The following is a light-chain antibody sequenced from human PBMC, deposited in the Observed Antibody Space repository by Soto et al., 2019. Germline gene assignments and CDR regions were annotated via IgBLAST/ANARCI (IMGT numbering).Light chain of an antibody. Sequence: QSVLTQPPSVSGAPGQRVTISCTGSSSNIGAGYDVLWYQHLPGTAPKLLIYGNINRPSGVPDRFSGSKSGTSASLAITGLQAEDEADYYCQSYDSSLSGWVFGGGTKLTVL. J-gene: IGLJ3*02. CDR2: GNI. CDR3: QSYDSSLSGWV. V-gene: IGLV1-40*01. CDR1: SSNIGAGYD.